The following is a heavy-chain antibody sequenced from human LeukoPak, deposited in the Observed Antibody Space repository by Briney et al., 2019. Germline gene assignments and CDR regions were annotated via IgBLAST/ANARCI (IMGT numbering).Heavy chain of an antibody. Sequence: GGSLRLSCAASGFTFSSYAMSWVRQAPGKGLVWVSAISGSGVSTYYADSVKGRFTISRDNSKNTLYLQMNSLRAEDTALYYCAKARDSSPADYWGQGTLVTVSS. J-gene: IGHJ4*02. CDR1: GFTFSSYA. CDR2: ISGSGVST. CDR3: AKARDSSPADY. D-gene: IGHD6-13*01. V-gene: IGHV3-23*01.